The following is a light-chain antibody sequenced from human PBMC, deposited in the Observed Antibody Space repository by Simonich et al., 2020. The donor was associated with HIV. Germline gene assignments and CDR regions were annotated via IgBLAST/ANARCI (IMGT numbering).Light chain of an antibody. V-gene: IGLV3-1*01. J-gene: IGLJ2*01. Sequence: SYELTQPPSVSVSPGQTASITCSGDKLGAKYACWYQQKPGQSPVLVIYQDSKRPSWSPERFSGSNAGNTATLTISGTQAMDEADYYCQAWDSSTDVVFGGGTKLTVL. CDR1: KLGAKY. CDR2: QDS. CDR3: QAWDSSTDVV.